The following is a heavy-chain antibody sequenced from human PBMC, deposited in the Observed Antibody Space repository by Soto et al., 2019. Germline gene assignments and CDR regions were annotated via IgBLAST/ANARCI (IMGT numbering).Heavy chain of an antibody. Sequence: SETLSLTCTVSGGSISSSSYYWGWIRQPPGKGLEWIGSIYYSGSTYYNPSLKSRVTISVDTSKNQFSLKLSSVTAADTAVYYCARRRYSSSRGYYYYGMDVWGQGTRVTVPS. V-gene: IGHV4-39*07. CDR1: GGSISSSSYY. CDR2: IYYSGST. J-gene: IGHJ6*02. D-gene: IGHD6-13*01. CDR3: ARRRYSSSRGYYYYGMDV.